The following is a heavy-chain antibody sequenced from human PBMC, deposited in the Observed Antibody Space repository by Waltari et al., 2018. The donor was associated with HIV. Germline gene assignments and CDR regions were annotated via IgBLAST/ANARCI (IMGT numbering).Heavy chain of an antibody. V-gene: IGHV4-4*02. CDR3: ARDLDHYYDSSGYYRY. CDR2: IYHSGST. CDR1: GGPISSSHW. D-gene: IGHD3-22*01. J-gene: IGHJ4*02. Sequence: QVQLQESGPGLVKPSGTLSLTCAVSGGPISSSHWWRWVRQPPGKGLEWIGEIYHSGSTNYNPSLKSRVTISVDKSKNQFSLKLSSVTAADTAVYYCARDLDHYYDSSGYYRYWGQGTLVTVSS.